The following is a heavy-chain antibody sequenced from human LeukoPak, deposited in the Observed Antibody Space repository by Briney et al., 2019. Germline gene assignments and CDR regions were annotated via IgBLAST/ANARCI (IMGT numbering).Heavy chain of an antibody. Sequence: PSQTLSLTCAISGDSVSSKSAAWNWIRQSPSRGLEWLGRTYYRSKWYNDYAVSVKSRISVNPDTTKNQFSLQLSSVTPEDTAVYYCARAYYDSSSGYLDYWGQGTLVTVSP. V-gene: IGHV6-1*01. J-gene: IGHJ4*02. D-gene: IGHD3-9*01. CDR3: ARAYYDSSSGYLDY. CDR2: TYYRSKWYN. CDR1: GDSVSSKSAA.